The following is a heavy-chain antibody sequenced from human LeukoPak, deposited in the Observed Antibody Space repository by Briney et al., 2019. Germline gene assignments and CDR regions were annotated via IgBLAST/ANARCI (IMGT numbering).Heavy chain of an antibody. CDR1: GGSISHYY. D-gene: IGHD6-19*01. J-gene: IGHJ3*01. V-gene: IGHV4-59*08. CDR2: ISYSGST. CDR3: ARPYHNGWYGVFDF. Sequence: PSETLSLTCTVSGGSISHYYWSWIRQPSGKGLEWIGCISYSGSTKYNPSLKSRVTISVDTSKNQFSLKLNSVTAADTAVYYCARPYHNGWYGVFDFWGQATMVTVSS.